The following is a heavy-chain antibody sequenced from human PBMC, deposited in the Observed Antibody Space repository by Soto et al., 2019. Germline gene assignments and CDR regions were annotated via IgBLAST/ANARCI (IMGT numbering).Heavy chain of an antibody. CDR2: MNHIGRT. J-gene: IGHJ4*02. CDR3: ARVQGNWNQIDN. CDR1: GGSISSGDHY. D-gene: IGHD1-1*01. Sequence: QVQLQESGPGLVKPSQTLSLTCTVSGGSISSGDHYWSWIRQPPGKGLEWIGYMNHIGRTYSNPSLKSRRILSVDTSTNQFSLKLSSVTAADAAGYYCARVQGNWNQIDNWGQGTLVTVPS. V-gene: IGHV4-30-4*01.